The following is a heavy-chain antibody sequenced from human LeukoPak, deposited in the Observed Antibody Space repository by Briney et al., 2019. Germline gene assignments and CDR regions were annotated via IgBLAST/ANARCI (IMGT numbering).Heavy chain of an antibody. CDR1: GGSFSGYY. D-gene: IGHD2-15*01. J-gene: IGHJ4*02. Sequence: SETLSLTCAVYGGSFSGYYWSWIRQPPGKGLEWIGYIYYSGSTNYNPSLKSRVTISVDTSKNQFSLKLSSVTAADTAVYYCARMRGGAGIDYWGQGTLVTVSS. CDR2: IYYSGST. V-gene: IGHV4-59*08. CDR3: ARMRGGAGIDY.